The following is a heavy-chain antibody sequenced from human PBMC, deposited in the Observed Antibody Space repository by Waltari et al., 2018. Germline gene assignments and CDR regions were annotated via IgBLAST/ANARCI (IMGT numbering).Heavy chain of an antibody. V-gene: IGHV3-23*04. CDR3: AKDLGDRWGLFDY. J-gene: IGHJ4*02. CDR1: GFTFGSYA. D-gene: IGHD3-16*01. Sequence: EVQLVDSGGGLVQPGGSLRISCAASGFTFGSYAMSWVRQSPGKGLEWGSMITASGATQYYADSVKGRFIISRDKSKNTLFLQMNSLRAEDTAVYYCAKDLGDRWGLFDYWGQGTLVTVSS. CDR2: ITASGATQ.